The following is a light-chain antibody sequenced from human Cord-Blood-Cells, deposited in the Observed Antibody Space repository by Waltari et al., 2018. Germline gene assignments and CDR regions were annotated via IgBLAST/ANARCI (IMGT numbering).Light chain of an antibody. V-gene: IGKV1-39*01. CDR1: QSISSY. CDR3: QQSYSTPLT. CDR2: AAS. J-gene: IGKJ4*01. Sequence: DIQMTQSPSSLSASVGDRVTITCRASQSISSYLNWYQQKPGKAPKLLIYAASRLQSGVPSRFRGSGSGTEFTLTISRLQPEDFATYYCQQSYSTPLTFGGGTKVEIK.